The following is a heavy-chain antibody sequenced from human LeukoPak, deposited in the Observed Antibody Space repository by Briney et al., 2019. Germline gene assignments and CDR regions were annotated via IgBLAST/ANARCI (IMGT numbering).Heavy chain of an antibody. D-gene: IGHD4-17*01. CDR1: GVSFSGYY. CDR3: ARGNLTTVTTRPPRYFDY. J-gene: IGHJ4*02. Sequence: PSETLSLTCAVYGVSFSGYYWSWIRQPPGKGLEWIGEINHSGSTNYNPSLKSRVTISVDTSKNQFSLKLSSVTAADTAVYYCARGNLTTVTTRPPRYFDYWGQGTLVTVSS. V-gene: IGHV4-34*01. CDR2: INHSGST.